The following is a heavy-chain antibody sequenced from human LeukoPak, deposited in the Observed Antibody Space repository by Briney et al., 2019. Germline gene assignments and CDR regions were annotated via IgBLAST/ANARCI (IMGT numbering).Heavy chain of an antibody. Sequence: SETLSLTCTVSGGSISSGGYYWSWIRQPPGKGLEWIGYIYYSGSTNYNPSLKSRVTISVDTSKNQFSLKLSSVTAADTAVYYCARGYNWNYPFDYWGQGTLVTVSS. D-gene: IGHD1-7*01. CDR3: ARGYNWNYPFDY. V-gene: IGHV4-61*08. J-gene: IGHJ4*02. CDR1: GGSISSGGYY. CDR2: IYYSGST.